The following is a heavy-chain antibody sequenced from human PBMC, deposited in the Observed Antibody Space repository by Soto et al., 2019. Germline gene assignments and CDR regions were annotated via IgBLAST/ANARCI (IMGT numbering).Heavy chain of an antibody. D-gene: IGHD3-22*01. CDR1: GFSLSTSGVG. V-gene: IGHV2-5*02. J-gene: IGHJ6*02. Sequence: QITLKESGPTLVKPTQTLTLTCTLSGFSLSTSGVGVGWIRQTPEKALEWLALIYWDDDKPHSPSPKSRLTTTMATSENQVALTMTNMDPVDTATYFLARYFYVSSDYSPRDYGMDVWGQGTTVTVSS. CDR2: IYWDDDK. CDR3: ARYFYVSSDYSPRDYGMDV.